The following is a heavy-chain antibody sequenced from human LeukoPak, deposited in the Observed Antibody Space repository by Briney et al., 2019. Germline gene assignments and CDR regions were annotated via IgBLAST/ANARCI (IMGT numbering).Heavy chain of an antibody. CDR3: ARDTIFGVVMTYMDV. D-gene: IGHD3-3*01. CDR2: IYTSGST. V-gene: IGHV4-61*02. Sequence: SETLSLTCTVSGGSISSGDYYWRWIRQPPGKGLEWIGRIYTSGSTNYNPSLKSRVTMSVDTSKNQFSLKLSSVTAADTAVYYCARDTIFGVVMTYMDVWGKGTTVTVSS. J-gene: IGHJ6*03. CDR1: GGSISSGDYY.